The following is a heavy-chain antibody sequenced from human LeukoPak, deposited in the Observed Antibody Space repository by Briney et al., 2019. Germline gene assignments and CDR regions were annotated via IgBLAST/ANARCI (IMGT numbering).Heavy chain of an antibody. CDR2: IYYSGST. D-gene: IGHD3-3*01. Sequence: PSETLSLTCTVSGGSISSYYWSWIRQPPGKGLEWIGYIYYSGSTNYNPSLKSRVTMSVDTSKNQFSLKLSSVTAADTAVYYCARGSDDFWSGQGYFGMDVWGQGTTVTVSS. CDR1: GGSISSYY. V-gene: IGHV4-59*08. CDR3: ARGSDDFWSGQGYFGMDV. J-gene: IGHJ6*02.